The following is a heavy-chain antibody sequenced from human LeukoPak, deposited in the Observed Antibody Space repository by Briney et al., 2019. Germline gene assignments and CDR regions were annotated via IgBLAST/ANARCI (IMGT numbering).Heavy chain of an antibody. J-gene: IGHJ5*02. Sequence: ASAKVSCKASGYTFTSYGISWVRQAPGQGLEWMGWINTNTGNPTYAQGFTGRFVFSLDTSVSTAYLQISSLKAEDTAVYYCARDRRITIFGVVSPPAFDPWGQGTLVTVSS. CDR2: INTNTGNP. CDR1: GYTFTSYG. V-gene: IGHV7-4-1*02. CDR3: ARDRRITIFGVVSPPAFDP. D-gene: IGHD3-3*01.